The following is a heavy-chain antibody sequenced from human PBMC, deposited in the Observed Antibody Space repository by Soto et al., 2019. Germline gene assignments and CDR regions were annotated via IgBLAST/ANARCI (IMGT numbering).Heavy chain of an antibody. J-gene: IGHJ4*02. D-gene: IGHD1-7*01. CDR3: AFANFSYYFDY. Sequence: GGSLRLSCAASGFTFSGFGMHWVRQAPGKGLEWVAIIWYDGSDKYYADSVKGRFTISRDNSKNTLYLQMNSLRAEDTAVYHCAFANFSYYFDYWGQGTPVTVSS. CDR2: IWYDGSDK. V-gene: IGHV3-33*01. CDR1: GFTFSGFG.